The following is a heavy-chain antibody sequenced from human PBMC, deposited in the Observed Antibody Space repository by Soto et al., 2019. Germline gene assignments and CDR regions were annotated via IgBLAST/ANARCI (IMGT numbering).Heavy chain of an antibody. CDR2: INAGNGNT. J-gene: IGHJ3*02. Sequence: ASVKVSCKSSGYTFTNYGMHWVRQAPGQRLEWMGWINAGNGNTKYSQKFQGRVSISRDTSASTAYMELSSLRSEDTAVYYCARENDFWSGYYFAFDIWGQGTLVTVSS. CDR3: ARENDFWSGYYFAFDI. CDR1: GYTFTNYG. D-gene: IGHD3-3*01. V-gene: IGHV1-3*01.